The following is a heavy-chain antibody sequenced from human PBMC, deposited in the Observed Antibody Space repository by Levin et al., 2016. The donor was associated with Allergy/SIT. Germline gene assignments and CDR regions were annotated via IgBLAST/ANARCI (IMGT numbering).Heavy chain of an antibody. CDR2: ISGSGGST. D-gene: IGHD3-9*01. V-gene: IGHV3-23*01. CDR3: AKDASPITIPAYYFDY. Sequence: GGSLRLSCAASGFTFTSYAMSWVRQAPGKGLECVSTISGSGGSTYYADSVKGRFTISRDYSKNTLYLQMNSLRAEDTAVYYCAKDASPITIPAYYFDYWGQGTLVTVSS. CDR1: GFTFTSYA. J-gene: IGHJ4*02.